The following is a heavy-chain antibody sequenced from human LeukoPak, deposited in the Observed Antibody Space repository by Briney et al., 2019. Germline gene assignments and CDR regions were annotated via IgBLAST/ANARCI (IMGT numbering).Heavy chain of an antibody. Sequence: SETLSLTCTVSGASMTNYYWAWIRQPPGKGLEGIGYIYYSGSTNFNPSLKSRVTISADTSKNQFSLKLSSVTAADTAVYYCARGNGYNYYWGQGTLVTVSS. D-gene: IGHD5-24*01. V-gene: IGHV4-59*01. CDR2: IYYSGST. CDR1: GASMTNYY. J-gene: IGHJ4*02. CDR3: ARGNGYNYY.